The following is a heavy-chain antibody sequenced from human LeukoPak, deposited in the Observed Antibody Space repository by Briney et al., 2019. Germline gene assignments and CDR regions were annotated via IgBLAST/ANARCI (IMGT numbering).Heavy chain of an antibody. D-gene: IGHD3-3*01. J-gene: IGHJ5*02. V-gene: IGHV4-59*12. CDR3: ARELAYYDFWSGYYPSAWFDP. CDR1: GGPINSDY. CDR2: IYYSGST. Sequence: PSQTLSLTCTVSGGPINSDYWNWLRQPPGQGLEWIGYIYYSGSTYYNPSLKSRVTISVDTSKNQFSLKLSSVTAADTAVYYCARELAYYDFWSGYYPSAWFDPWGQGTLVTVSS.